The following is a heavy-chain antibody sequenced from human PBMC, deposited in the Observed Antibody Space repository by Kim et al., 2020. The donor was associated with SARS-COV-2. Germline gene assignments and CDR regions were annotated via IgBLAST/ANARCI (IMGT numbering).Heavy chain of an antibody. D-gene: IGHD3-10*01. J-gene: IGHJ4*02. Sequence: KFQGRVTITRDTSASTAYMELSSLRSEDTAVYYCARDPPDDLWFGPRSDYWGQGTLVTVSS. V-gene: IGHV1-3*01. CDR3: ARDPPDDLWFGPRSDY.